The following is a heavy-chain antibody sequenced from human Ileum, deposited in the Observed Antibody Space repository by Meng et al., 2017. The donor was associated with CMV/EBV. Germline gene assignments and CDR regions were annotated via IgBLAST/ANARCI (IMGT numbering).Heavy chain of an antibody. CDR1: GFTFDDYT. J-gene: IGHJ4*02. CDR2: ISWDGGST. V-gene: IGHV3-43*01. CDR3: AKDKGEDSSSWSWYFDY. Sequence: GGSLRLSCAASGFTFDDYTMHWVRQAPGKGLEWVSLISWDGGSTYYADSVKGRFTISRDNSKNSLYLQMNSLRTEDTALYYCAKDKGEDSSSWSWYFDYWGQGTLVTVS. D-gene: IGHD6-13*01.